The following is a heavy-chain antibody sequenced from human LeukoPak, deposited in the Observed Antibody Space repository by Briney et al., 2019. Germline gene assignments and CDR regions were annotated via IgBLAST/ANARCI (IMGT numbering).Heavy chain of an antibody. CDR3: ARDGYYDILTGYLDY. V-gene: IGHV1-2*02. J-gene: IGHJ4*02. CDR2: INPNSGDT. Sequence: ASVKVSCKTSEYTFTGYYMHWVRQAPGQGLEWMGWINPNSGDTNYAQKFQGRVTMTRDTSISTAYMELSRLRSDDTAVYYCARDGYYDILTGYLDYWGQGTLVTVSS. D-gene: IGHD3-9*01. CDR1: EYTFTGYY.